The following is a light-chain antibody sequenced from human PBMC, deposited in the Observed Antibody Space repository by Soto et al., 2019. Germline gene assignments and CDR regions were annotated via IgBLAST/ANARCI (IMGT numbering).Light chain of an antibody. CDR2: GAS. CDR3: QQYDNSAPLS. V-gene: IGKV3-20*01. CDR1: QSVSSNY. Sequence: EIVLTQSPGTLSLSPGEGATLSCRASQSVSSNYLAWYQQKPGQAPRLLIYGASSRATGIPDRFSGSGSGTDFTLTISRLEPEDFALYYCQQYDNSAPLSFGGGTKVEMK. J-gene: IGKJ4*01.